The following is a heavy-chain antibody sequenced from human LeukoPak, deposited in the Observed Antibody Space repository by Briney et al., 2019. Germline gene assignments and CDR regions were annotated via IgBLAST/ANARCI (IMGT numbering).Heavy chain of an antibody. CDR3: ARGPYYDFWSGHYHYYYYGMDV. Sequence: ASVKVSCKASGYTFTSYDINWVRQATGQGLEWMGWMNPNSGNTGYAQKFQGRVTMTRNTSISTAYMELSSLRSEDTAVYYCARGPYYDFWSGHYHYYYYGMDVWGQGTTVTVSS. V-gene: IGHV1-8*01. J-gene: IGHJ6*02. CDR2: MNPNSGNT. CDR1: GYTFTSYD. D-gene: IGHD3-3*01.